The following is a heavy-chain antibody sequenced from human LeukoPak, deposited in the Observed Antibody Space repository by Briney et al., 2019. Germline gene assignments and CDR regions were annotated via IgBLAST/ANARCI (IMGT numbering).Heavy chain of an antibody. D-gene: IGHD1-26*01. CDR1: GFSVSINY. J-gene: IGHJ4*02. Sequence: GGSLRLSCAASGFSVSINYMAWVRQAPGKGLEWVSVIYSGGSTYYADSAKGRFTISRDNSKNTLYLQMNSLSAEDTAVYYCARRGIVLGAAPVLKYSFDYWGQGTLVTVSS. CDR2: IYSGGST. V-gene: IGHV3-53*01. CDR3: ARRGIVLGAAPVLKYSFDY.